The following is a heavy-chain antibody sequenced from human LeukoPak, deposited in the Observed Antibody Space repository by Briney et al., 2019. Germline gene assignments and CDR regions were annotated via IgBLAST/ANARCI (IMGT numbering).Heavy chain of an antibody. CDR1: GFTFDDYA. CDR2: ISWNSGSI. D-gene: IGHD5-18*01. J-gene: IGHJ6*03. Sequence: PGGSLRLSCAASGFTFDDYAMHWVRQAPGKGLEWVSGISWNSGSIGYADSVKGRFTISRDNAKNLLYLQMNSLRAEDTAVHYCARRGYSYYYLDVWGKGTTVTVSS. V-gene: IGHV3-9*01. CDR3: ARRGYSYYYLDV.